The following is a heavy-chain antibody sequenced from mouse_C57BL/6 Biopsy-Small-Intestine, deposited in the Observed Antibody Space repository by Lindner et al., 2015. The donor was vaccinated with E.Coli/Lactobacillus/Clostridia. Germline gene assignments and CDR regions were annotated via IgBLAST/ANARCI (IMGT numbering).Heavy chain of an antibody. V-gene: IGHV1-53*01. J-gene: IGHJ4*01. CDR2: FNPSGGGT. D-gene: IGHD3-3*01. Sequence: SVKVSCKASGYTFANYYVHWVRQAPGQGLEWMGIFNPSGGGTTYAQNFQGRITVTRDTSTSTFYMELSSLRSEDTAVYYCARSHQKGLDYWGQGTLVTVSS. CDR1: GYTFANYY. CDR3: ARSHQKGLDY.